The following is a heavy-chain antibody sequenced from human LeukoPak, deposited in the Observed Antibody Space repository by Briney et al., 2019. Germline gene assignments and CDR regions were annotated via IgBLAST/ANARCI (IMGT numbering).Heavy chain of an antibody. CDR1: GFTFSTYA. Sequence: GGSLRLSCAASGFTFSTYAMSWVRQAPGKGLEWVSAISGDDGSTYYADSLKGRFTISRDNSKNTLYLQMNSLRAEDTAVYYCAKDISQGYTYGFIEQDFWGQGTPVTVS. CDR2: ISGDDGST. V-gene: IGHV3-23*01. J-gene: IGHJ4*02. CDR3: AKDISQGYTYGFIEQDF. D-gene: IGHD5-18*01.